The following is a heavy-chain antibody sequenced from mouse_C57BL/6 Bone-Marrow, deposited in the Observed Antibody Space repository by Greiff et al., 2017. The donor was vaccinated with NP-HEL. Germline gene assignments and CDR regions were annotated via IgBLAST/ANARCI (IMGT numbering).Heavy chain of an antibody. D-gene: IGHD1-1*01. CDR3: ARSPLTTVVAYYAMDY. Sequence: QVQLKQPGAELVKPGASVKLSCKASGYTFTSYWMHWVKQRPGRGLEWIGRIDPNSGGTKYNEKFKSKATLTVDKPSSTAYMQLSSLTSEDSAVYYCARSPLTTVVAYYAMDYWGQGTSVTVSS. CDR1: GYTFTSYW. J-gene: IGHJ4*01. V-gene: IGHV1-72*01. CDR2: IDPNSGGT.